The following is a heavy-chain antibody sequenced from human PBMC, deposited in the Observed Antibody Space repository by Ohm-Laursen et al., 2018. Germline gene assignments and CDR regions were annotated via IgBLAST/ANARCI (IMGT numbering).Heavy chain of an antibody. Sequence: SLRLSCAASGFTFSSYWMTWVRQAPGKELEWVANIKEYGSQKNYVDSVKGRFTISRDNANNFLYLQMNSLRAEDTAIYYCARHDSSDSPSHYYYYTMDVWGQGTTVTVSS. J-gene: IGHJ6*02. D-gene: IGHD3-22*01. CDR3: ARHDSSDSPSHYYYYTMDV. CDR1: GFTFSSYW. CDR2: IKEYGSQK. V-gene: IGHV3-7*03.